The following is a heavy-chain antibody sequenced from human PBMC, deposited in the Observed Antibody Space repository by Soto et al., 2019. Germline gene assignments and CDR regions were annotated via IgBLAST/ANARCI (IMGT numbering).Heavy chain of an antibody. D-gene: IGHD2-2*01. CDR2: INHSGST. Sequence: PSETLSLTCAVYGGSFSGYYWSWIRQPPGKGLEWIGEINHSGSTNYNPSLKSRVTISVDTSKNQFSLKLSSVTAADTAVYYCAREGLRDQLIMRWLSGGMDVWGQGTTVTVSS. J-gene: IGHJ6*02. V-gene: IGHV4-34*01. CDR3: AREGLRDQLIMRWLSGGMDV. CDR1: GGSFSGYY.